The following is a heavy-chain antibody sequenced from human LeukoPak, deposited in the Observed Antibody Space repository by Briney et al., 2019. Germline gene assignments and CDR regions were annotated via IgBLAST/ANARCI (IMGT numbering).Heavy chain of an antibody. D-gene: IGHD6-6*01. CDR1: GGSISSYY. J-gene: IGHJ6*03. Sequence: SETLSLTCTVSGGSISSYYWSWIRQPAGKGLEWIGRIYTSGSTNYNPSLKRRVTMSVDTSKNQFSLKLSSVTAADTAVYYCAREDRRLVYYYYYMDVWGKGTTVTVSS. CDR3: AREDRRLVYYYYYMDV. V-gene: IGHV4-4*07. CDR2: IYTSGST.